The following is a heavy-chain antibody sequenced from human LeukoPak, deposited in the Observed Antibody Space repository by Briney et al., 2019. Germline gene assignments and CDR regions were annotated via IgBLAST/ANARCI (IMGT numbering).Heavy chain of an antibody. CDR2: ISSSSSYI. D-gene: IGHD6-19*01. Sequence: GGSLRLSCAASGFTFSSYSTNWVRQAPGKGLEWVSSISSSSSYIYYADSVKGRFTISRDNAKNSLCLQMNSLRAEDTAVYYCARGPTSSGWYSDYFDCWGQGTLVTVSS. J-gene: IGHJ4*02. CDR1: GFTFSSYS. V-gene: IGHV3-21*01. CDR3: ARGPTSSGWYSDYFDC.